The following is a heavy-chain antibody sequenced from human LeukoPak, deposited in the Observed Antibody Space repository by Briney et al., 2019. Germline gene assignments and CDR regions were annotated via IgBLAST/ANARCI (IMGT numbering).Heavy chain of an antibody. J-gene: IGHJ4*02. CDR2: ISGSGGST. Sequence: GGSLRLSCAASGFTFSSYAMSWVRQAPGKGLEWVSAISGSGGSTYYADSVKGRFTISRDSSKNTLYLQMNSLRAEDTAVYYCAKPLVRGVIITCVDYWGQGTLVTVSS. CDR3: AKPLVRGVIITCVDY. D-gene: IGHD3-10*01. V-gene: IGHV3-23*01. CDR1: GFTFSSYA.